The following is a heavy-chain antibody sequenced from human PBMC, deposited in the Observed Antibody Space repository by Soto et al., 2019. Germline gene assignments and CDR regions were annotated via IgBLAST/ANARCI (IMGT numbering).Heavy chain of an antibody. J-gene: IGHJ4*02. CDR2: IYYSGST. Sequence: QVQLQESGPGLVKPSQTLSLTCTVSGGSISSGGYYWSWIRQHPGKGLEWIGYIYYSGSTYYNPSLQRRVTISVDTSKNQFSLKLSSVTAADTAVYYDARDPYCSGGSCYIGRGHYFDYWGQGTLVTVSS. CDR3: ARDPYCSGGSCYIGRGHYFDY. D-gene: IGHD2-15*01. V-gene: IGHV4-31*03. CDR1: GGSISSGGYY.